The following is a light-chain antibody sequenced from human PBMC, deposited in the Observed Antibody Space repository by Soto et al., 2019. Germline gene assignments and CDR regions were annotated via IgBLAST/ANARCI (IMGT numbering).Light chain of an antibody. J-gene: IGKJ2*01. V-gene: IGKV1-5*01. CDR3: QQYKTLYT. Sequence: DIQLTQSPSTLSASVGERVTITCRASQTISGWLAWYQQKPGKAPKLLIYDASSLESGVPSRFSGSESGTEYTLAISSLQPDDSATYYCQQYKTLYTFGQGTKLEIK. CDR1: QTISGW. CDR2: DAS.